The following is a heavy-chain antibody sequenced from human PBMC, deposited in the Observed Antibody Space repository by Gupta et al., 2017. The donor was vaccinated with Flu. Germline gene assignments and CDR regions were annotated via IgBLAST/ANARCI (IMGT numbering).Heavy chain of an antibody. D-gene: IGHD3-3*01. J-gene: IGHJ3*02. CDR1: GFTSSSNT. CDR3: AKEAEFGVVIMDAFDI. V-gene: IGHV3-21*01. Sequence: EVQLVESGGGLVKPGGSLRLSCAASGFTSSSNTMNWVRQAPGKGLEWVSSISSSSSYIYYADSLKGRFTISRDNAKNSLYLQMNSLRAEDTAVYYCAKEAEFGVVIMDAFDIWGQGTMVTVSA. CDR2: ISSSSSYI.